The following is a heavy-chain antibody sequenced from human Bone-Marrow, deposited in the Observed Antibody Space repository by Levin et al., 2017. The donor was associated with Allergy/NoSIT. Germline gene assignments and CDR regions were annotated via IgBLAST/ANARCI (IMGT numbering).Heavy chain of an antibody. V-gene: IGHV3-30*18. CDR2: ISYDGSNK. Sequence: GGSLRLSCAASGFTFSSYGMHWVRQAPGKGLEWVAVISYDGSNKYYADSVKGRFTISRDNSKNTLYLQMNSLRAEDTAVYYCAKNWYYDILTGYLDPVKSNDAFDIWGQGTMVTVSS. CDR1: GFTFSSYG. D-gene: IGHD3-9*01. CDR3: AKNWYYDILTGYLDPVKSNDAFDI. J-gene: IGHJ3*02.